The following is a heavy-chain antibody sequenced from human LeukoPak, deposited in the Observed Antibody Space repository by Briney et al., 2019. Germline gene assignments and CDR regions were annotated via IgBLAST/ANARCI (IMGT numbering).Heavy chain of an antibody. CDR1: GFTVSSNY. V-gene: IGHV3-66*01. D-gene: IGHD1-26*01. CDR3: ARDPPPRIVVATDTDY. Sequence: GGSLRLSCAASGFTVSSNYMSWVRQAPGKGLEWVSVIYSSGTTYYADSVKGRFTISRDNSKNTLYLQMNSLRAEDTAVYYCARDPPPRIVVATDTDYWGQGTLVTVSS. CDR2: IYSSGTT. J-gene: IGHJ4*02.